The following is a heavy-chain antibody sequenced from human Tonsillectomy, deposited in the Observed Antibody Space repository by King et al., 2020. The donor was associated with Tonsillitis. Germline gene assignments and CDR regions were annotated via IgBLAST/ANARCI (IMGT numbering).Heavy chain of an antibody. CDR2: IDPSDSYT. CDR3: ARHYSLRAGFDY. CDR1: GYSFTSCW. V-gene: IGHV5-10-1*03. D-gene: IGHD1-26*01. Sequence: VQLVESGAEVKKPGESLRISCKGSGYSFTSCWISWVRQMPGKGLEWMGRIDPSDSYTNYSPSFQGHVTISADKSISTAYLQWSSLKASDTAMYYCARHYSLRAGFDYWGQGTLVTVSS. J-gene: IGHJ4*02.